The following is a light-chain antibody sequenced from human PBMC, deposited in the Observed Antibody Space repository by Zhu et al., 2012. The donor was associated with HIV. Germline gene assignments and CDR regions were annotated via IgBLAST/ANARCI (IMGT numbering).Light chain of an antibody. CDR1: QSVSSN. J-gene: IGKJ4*01. CDR2: GAS. V-gene: IGKV3-15*01. Sequence: EIVMTQSPATLSVSPGERATLSCRASQSVSSNLAWYQHKPGQAPRLLIYGASTRATGVPARFSGSGSGTEFTLTISSLQSEDFAVYYCQQCNNWLTFGGGTKVEIK. CDR3: QQCNNWLT.